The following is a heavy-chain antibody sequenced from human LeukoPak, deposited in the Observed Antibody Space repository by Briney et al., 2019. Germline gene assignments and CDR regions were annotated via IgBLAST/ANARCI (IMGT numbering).Heavy chain of an antibody. D-gene: IGHD2-15*01. CDR1: GVTLSSYA. Sequence: GGSLRLSCAAFGVTLSSYAMSWARQAPGKGLEWVASINHNGNVNYYVDSVKGRFTISRDNAKNSLYLQMSNLRAEDTAVYFCARGGGLDVWGQGATVTVSS. J-gene: IGHJ6*02. CDR3: ARGGGLDV. CDR2: INHNGNVN. V-gene: IGHV3-7*03.